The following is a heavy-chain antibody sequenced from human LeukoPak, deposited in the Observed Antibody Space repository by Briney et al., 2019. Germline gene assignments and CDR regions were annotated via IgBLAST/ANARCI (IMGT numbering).Heavy chain of an antibody. J-gene: IGHJ3*01. Sequence: SETLSLTCAVSGYSISSGYYWGWIRQPPGKGLEWIGSIYHSGSTYYNPSLKSRVTISVDTSKNQFSLKLSSVTAADTAVYYCARVGEYQLPNHVWGEGTMVTVYS. D-gene: IGHD2-2*01. CDR2: IYHSGST. V-gene: IGHV4-38-2*01. CDR1: GYSISSGYY. CDR3: ARVGEYQLPNHV.